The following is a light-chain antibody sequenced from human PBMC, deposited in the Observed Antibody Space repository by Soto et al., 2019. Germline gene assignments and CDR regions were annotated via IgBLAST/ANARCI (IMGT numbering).Light chain of an antibody. CDR2: KAS. Sequence: DIQMTQSPSTLSASVGDRVTITCRASQSISSWLAWYQQKPGKAPKLLIYKASNLESGAPSRFSGSGSGTEFTLSISGLQPDDFATYYCQQYDSFPRPFGQGTKVEIK. CDR3: QQYDSFPRP. CDR1: QSISSW. V-gene: IGKV1-5*03. J-gene: IGKJ1*01.